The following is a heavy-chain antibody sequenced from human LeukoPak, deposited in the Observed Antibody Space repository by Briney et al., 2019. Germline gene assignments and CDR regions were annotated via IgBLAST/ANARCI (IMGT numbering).Heavy chain of an antibody. CDR2: ISGSGGST. V-gene: IGHV3-23*01. CDR3: AKGSSSIGYYYYYMDV. J-gene: IGHJ6*03. D-gene: IGHD6-6*01. CDR1: GFTFSSYA. Sequence: PGGSLRLSCAASGFTFSSYAMSWVRQAPGKGLEWVSAISGSGGSTYYADSVKGRFTISRDNSKNTLYLQMNSLRAEDTAVYYCAKGSSSIGYYYYYMDVWGKGTTVTVSS.